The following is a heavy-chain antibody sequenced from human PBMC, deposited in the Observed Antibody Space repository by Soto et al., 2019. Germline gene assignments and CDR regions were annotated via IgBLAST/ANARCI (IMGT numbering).Heavy chain of an antibody. J-gene: IGHJ4*02. Sequence: SETLSLTCSLSGGSISSGGYYWSWIRQHQGKGLEWIGYIYYSGSTYYNPSLKSRVTISVDTSKNQLSLKLSSMTAADTAVYYCARDDYYDSSGYSYWGQGALVSVSS. CDR2: IYYSGST. CDR3: ARDDYYDSSGYSY. CDR1: GGSISSGGYY. D-gene: IGHD3-22*01. V-gene: IGHV4-31*03.